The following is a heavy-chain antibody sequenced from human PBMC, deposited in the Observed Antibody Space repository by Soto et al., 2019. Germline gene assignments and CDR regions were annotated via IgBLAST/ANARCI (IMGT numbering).Heavy chain of an antibody. Sequence: ASGFTVSSNYMSWVRQAPGKGLEWVSVIYSGGSTYYADSVKGRFTISRDNSKNTLYLQMNSLRAEDTAVYYCARAAAGYSSGWYYFDYWGQGTLVTVSS. CDR2: IYSGGST. CDR3: ARAAAGYSSGWYYFDY. J-gene: IGHJ4*02. V-gene: IGHV3-66*01. D-gene: IGHD6-19*01. CDR1: GFTVSSNY.